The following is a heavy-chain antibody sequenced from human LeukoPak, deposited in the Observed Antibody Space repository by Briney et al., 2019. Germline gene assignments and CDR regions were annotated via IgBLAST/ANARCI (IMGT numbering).Heavy chain of an antibody. J-gene: IGHJ4*02. CDR2: ISCSSGRT. D-gene: IGHD4-23*01. V-gene: IGHV3-23*01. CDR1: GYTFSSYA. Sequence: GVSLRLSCAASGYTFSSYAMIWVRQAPGKGLEWVSAISCSSGRTLYADSVKGRFTISRDNSKNTLYLQMNSLRAEDTAVYYCAKVTPYDYGGYSDYWGQGTLVTV. CDR3: AKVTPYDYGGYSDY.